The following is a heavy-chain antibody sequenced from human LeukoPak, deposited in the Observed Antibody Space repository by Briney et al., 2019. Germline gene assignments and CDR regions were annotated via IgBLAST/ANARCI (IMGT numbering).Heavy chain of an antibody. CDR3: ARFHGDPRGGTYYYGMDV. V-gene: IGHV3-74*01. Sequence: GGSLRLSCAASGFTFSSYWMHWVRQAPGKGLVWVSRINTDGSSTSYADSVKGRFTISRDNAKNTLYLQMNSLRAEDTAVYYCARFHGDPRGGTYYYGMDVWGQGTTVTVSS. J-gene: IGHJ6*02. CDR2: INTDGSST. D-gene: IGHD4-17*01. CDR1: GFTFSSYW.